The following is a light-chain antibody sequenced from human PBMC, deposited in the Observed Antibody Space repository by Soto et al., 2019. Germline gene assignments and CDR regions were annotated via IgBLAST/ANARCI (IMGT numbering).Light chain of an antibody. CDR1: QTISSW. Sequence: DIQMTQSPSTLSGSVGDRVTITCRASQTISSWLAWYQQKPGKAPKLLIYKASTLKSGVPSRFSGSGSGTEFTLTISSLQPDDFATYYCQHYNIYSDAFGQWTKVDIK. V-gene: IGKV1-5*03. CDR3: QHYNIYSDA. CDR2: KAS. J-gene: IGKJ1*01.